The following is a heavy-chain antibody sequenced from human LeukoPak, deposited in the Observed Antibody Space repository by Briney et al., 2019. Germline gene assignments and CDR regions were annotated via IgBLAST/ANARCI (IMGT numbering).Heavy chain of an antibody. CDR1: GFTFSSYW. Sequence: GGSLRLSCAASGFTFSSYWMSWVRQAPGKGLEWVANIKLDGSEKYYVDSVKGRFTISRDNAKNSLYLQMNSLRAEDTAVYYCARDRPEGSSWYDERMHYGMDVWGQGTTVTVSS. CDR3: ARDRPEGSSWYDERMHYGMDV. V-gene: IGHV3-7*01. CDR2: IKLDGSEK. D-gene: IGHD6-13*01. J-gene: IGHJ6*02.